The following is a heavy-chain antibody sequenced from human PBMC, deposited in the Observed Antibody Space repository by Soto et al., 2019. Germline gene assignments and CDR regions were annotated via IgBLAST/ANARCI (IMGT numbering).Heavy chain of an antibody. CDR1: GGSISSGGYS. Sequence: QLQLQESGSGLVKPSQTLSLTCAVSGGSISSGGYSWSWIRQPPGKGLEWIGYIYHSGSSYYNPSLKSRVTISVDRSKNHFSLKLSYVTAPDTAVYYCARGQVVAAQHWGQGTLVTVSS. CDR2: IYHSGSS. V-gene: IGHV4-30-2*01. D-gene: IGHD2-15*01. CDR3: ARGQVVAAQH. J-gene: IGHJ4*02.